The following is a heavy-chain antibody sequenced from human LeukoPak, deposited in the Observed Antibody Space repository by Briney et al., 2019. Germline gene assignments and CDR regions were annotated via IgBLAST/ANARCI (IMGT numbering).Heavy chain of an antibody. Sequence: PSETLSLTFTVSGGSISSYYWSWIRQPPGKGLEWIGYIYYSGSTKCNPSLKSRVTISVDTSKNQFSLKLSSVIAADTAVYYCARLDTIFGVAKGFDYWGQGTLVTVSS. J-gene: IGHJ4*02. CDR3: ARLDTIFGVAKGFDY. CDR1: GGSISSYY. D-gene: IGHD3-3*01. CDR2: IYYSGST. V-gene: IGHV4-59*01.